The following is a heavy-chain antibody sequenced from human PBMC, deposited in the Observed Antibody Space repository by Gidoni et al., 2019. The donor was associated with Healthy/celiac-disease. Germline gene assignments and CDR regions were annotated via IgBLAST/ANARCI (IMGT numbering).Heavy chain of an antibody. CDR1: GGSFSGYY. V-gene: IGHV4-34*01. D-gene: IGHD2-2*02. Sequence: QVQLQPWGAGLLKPSETLSLPCAVYGGSFSGYYWSWIRQPPGKGLEWIGEINHSGSTNYNPSLKSRVTISVDTSKNQFSLKLSSVTAADTAVYYCARYCSSTSCYTPYYYYVWTSGAKGPRSPSP. CDR3: ARYCSSTSCYTPYYYYVWTS. J-gene: IGHJ6*02. CDR2: INHSGST.